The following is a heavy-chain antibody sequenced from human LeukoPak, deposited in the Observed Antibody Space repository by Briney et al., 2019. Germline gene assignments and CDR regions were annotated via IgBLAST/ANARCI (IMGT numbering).Heavy chain of an antibody. CDR2: IYPGDSDT. Sequence: LGESLKISCKGSGYSFTSYWIGWVRQMPGKGLEWMGIIYPGDSDTRYSPSFQGQVTISADKSISTAYMELSSLRSEDTAVYYCARGIIVLMVYAIETYYYYMDVWGKGTTVTVSS. D-gene: IGHD2-8*01. CDR1: GYSFTSYW. CDR3: ARGIIVLMVYAIETYYYYMDV. V-gene: IGHV5-51*01. J-gene: IGHJ6*03.